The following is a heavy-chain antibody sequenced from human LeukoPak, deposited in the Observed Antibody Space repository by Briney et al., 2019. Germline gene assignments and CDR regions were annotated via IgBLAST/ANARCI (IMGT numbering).Heavy chain of an antibody. CDR3: ARGRGYSYGFDY. Sequence: GGYLRLSCAASGFTFSIYSMNWVRQAPGKGLEWVSSISSSSSYIYYADSVKGRFTISRDNAKNSLYLQMNSLRAEDTAVYYCARGRGYSYGFDYWGQGTLVTVSS. CDR2: ISSSSSYI. V-gene: IGHV3-21*01. J-gene: IGHJ4*02. D-gene: IGHD5-18*01. CDR1: GFTFSIYS.